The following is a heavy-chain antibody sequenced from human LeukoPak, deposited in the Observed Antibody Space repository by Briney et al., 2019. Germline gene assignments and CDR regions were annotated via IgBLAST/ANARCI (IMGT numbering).Heavy chain of an antibody. V-gene: IGHV4-59*08. CDR1: GGSISSYY. D-gene: IGHD3-10*01. CDR3: AAGIPYGSGSRPDY. CDR2: IYYSGST. Sequence: SETLSLTCTVSGGSISSYYWSWIRQPPGKGLEWIGYIYYSGSTNYNPSLKSRVTISVDTSKNQFSLKLSSVTAADTAVYYCAAGIPYGSGSRPDYWGQGTLVTVSS. J-gene: IGHJ4*02.